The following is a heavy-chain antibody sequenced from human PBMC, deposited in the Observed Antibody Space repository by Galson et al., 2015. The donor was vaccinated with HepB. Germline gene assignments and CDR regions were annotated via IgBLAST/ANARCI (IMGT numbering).Heavy chain of an antibody. V-gene: IGHV4-39*01. D-gene: IGHD3-9*01. Sequence: ETLSLTCTVSGGSISSSSYYWGWIRQPPGKGLEWIGSIYYSGSTYYNPSLKSRVTISVDTSKNQFSLKLSSVTAADTAVYYCARMKYYDVLTGYYALWGRGTLVTVSS. CDR1: GGSISSSSYY. J-gene: IGHJ2*01. CDR2: IYYSGST. CDR3: ARMKYYDVLTGYYAL.